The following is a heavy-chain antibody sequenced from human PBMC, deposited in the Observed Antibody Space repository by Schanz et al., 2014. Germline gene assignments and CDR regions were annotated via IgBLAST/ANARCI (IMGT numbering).Heavy chain of an antibody. V-gene: IGHV4-39*07. J-gene: IGHJ5*02. D-gene: IGHD3-22*01. CDR3: ARGVRRGDGKNGYYNWFDP. CDR2: IFYTGYT. Sequence: QLQLQESGPGLVKPSETLSLTCTVSGGSISSSSYYWGWIRQPPGKGLEWIGHIFYTGYTYNNPSLGSRVTISLDTSKNQFSLKLTSVTAADTAVYYCARGVRRGDGKNGYYNWFDPWGQGTLVTVSS. CDR1: GGSISSSSYY.